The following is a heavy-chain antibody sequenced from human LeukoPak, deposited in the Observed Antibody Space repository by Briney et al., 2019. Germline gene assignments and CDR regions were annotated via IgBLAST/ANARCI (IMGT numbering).Heavy chain of an antibody. V-gene: IGHV3-23*01. D-gene: IGHD2-2*01. CDR1: GFTFSSYA. CDR2: ISGSGGST. Sequence: GALRLSCAASGFTFSSYAMSWVRQAPGKGLEWVSAISGSGGSTYYADSVKGRFTISRDNSKNTLYLQMNSLRAEDMAVYYCAKVRSTSPYLYYFDYWGQGTLVTVSS. CDR3: AKVRSTSPYLYYFDY. J-gene: IGHJ4*02.